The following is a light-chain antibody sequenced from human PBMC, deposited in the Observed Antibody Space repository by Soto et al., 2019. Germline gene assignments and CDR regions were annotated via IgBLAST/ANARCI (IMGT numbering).Light chain of an antibody. CDR1: QSVSNNY. Sequence: EIVVTQSSGTLSLSQGERATLSCRASQSVSNNYLAWYQQKPGQAPRLLIYGASNRATGIPDRFSGSGSGTDFTPTISRLEPEDFAVYYCQQYGSSGTFGQGTKVDIK. J-gene: IGKJ1*01. CDR2: GAS. CDR3: QQYGSSGT. V-gene: IGKV3-20*01.